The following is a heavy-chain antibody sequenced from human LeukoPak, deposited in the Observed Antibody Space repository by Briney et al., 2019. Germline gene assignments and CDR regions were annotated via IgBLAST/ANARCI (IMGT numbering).Heavy chain of an antibody. CDR2: ISSSSYI. D-gene: IGHD6-19*01. Sequence: CGSLRLSCAASGFTFSSYSMNWVRQAPGKGLEWVSSISSSSYIYYADSVKGRFTISRDNAKNSLYLQMNSLRAEDTAVYYCARASSGWYYFDYWGQGTLVTVSS. J-gene: IGHJ4*02. V-gene: IGHV3-21*01. CDR3: ARASSGWYYFDY. CDR1: GFTFSSYS.